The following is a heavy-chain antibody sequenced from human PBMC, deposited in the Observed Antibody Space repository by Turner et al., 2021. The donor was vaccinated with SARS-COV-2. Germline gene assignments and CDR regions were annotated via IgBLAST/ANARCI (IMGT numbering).Heavy chain of an antibody. Sequence: EVQLVESGGGLVQSGRSLRLSCAASGFTFDDYAMHWVRQAPGKGLEWVSGISWNSGSIGYADSVKGRFTISRDNAKNSLYLQMNSLRAEDTAFYYCARDRGGEQLVRLFDYWGQGTLVTVSS. CDR2: ISWNSGSI. CDR3: ARDRGGEQLVRLFDY. V-gene: IGHV3-9*01. J-gene: IGHJ4*02. CDR1: GFTFDDYA. D-gene: IGHD6-6*01.